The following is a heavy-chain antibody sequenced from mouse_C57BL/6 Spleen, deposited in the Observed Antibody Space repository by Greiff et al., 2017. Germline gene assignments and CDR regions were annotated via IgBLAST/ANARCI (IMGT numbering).Heavy chain of an antibody. D-gene: IGHD1-1*01. CDR1: GYTFTDYY. CDR2: INPNNGGT. CDR3: ARSEDYYGSR. J-gene: IGHJ2*01. Sequence: EVQLQQSGPELVKPGASVKISCKASGYTFTDYYMNWVKQSHGKSLEWIGDINPNNGGTSYNQKFKAKATLTVDKSSSTAYMELRSLTSEDSAVYYCARSEDYYGSRWGQGTTLTVSS. V-gene: IGHV1-26*01.